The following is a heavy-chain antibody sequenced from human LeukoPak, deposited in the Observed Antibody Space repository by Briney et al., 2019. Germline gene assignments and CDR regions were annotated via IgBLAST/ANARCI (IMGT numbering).Heavy chain of an antibody. V-gene: IGHV3-21*01. CDR3: ARAPGGDSYYFDY. D-gene: IGHD2-21*02. Sequence: GGSLRLSCAASGFTFSSYSMNWVRQAPGKGLEWVSSISSSSSYIYYADSVKGRFTISRDNAKNSLYLQMNSLRAEDTAVYCCARAPGGDSYYFDYWGQGTLVTVSS. J-gene: IGHJ4*02. CDR1: GFTFSSYS. CDR2: ISSSSSYI.